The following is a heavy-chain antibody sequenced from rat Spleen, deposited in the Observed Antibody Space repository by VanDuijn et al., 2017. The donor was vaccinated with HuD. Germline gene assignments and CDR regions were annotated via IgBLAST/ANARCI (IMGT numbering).Heavy chain of an antibody. D-gene: IGHD1-3*01. V-gene: IGHV3-3*01. CDR3: AKTTVAYYYVMDA. J-gene: IGHJ4*01. Sequence: EVQLQESGPGLVKPSQSLSLTCSVTGYSISSSYRWNWIRKLSGNKLEWMGYINSAGSTNYNPSLKSRISITRDTTSTQFFLQVNSLTTEDTVTYYCAKTTVAYYYVMDAWGQGASVTVSS. CDR1: GYSISSSYR. CDR2: INSAGST.